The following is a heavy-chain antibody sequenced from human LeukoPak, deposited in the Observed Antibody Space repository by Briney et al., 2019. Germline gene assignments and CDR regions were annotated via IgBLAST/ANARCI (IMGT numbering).Heavy chain of an antibody. D-gene: IGHD3-10*02. CDR2: IRYDGSNK. V-gene: IGHV3-30*02. CDR1: GFTFSSYG. J-gene: IGHJ4*02. Sequence: GWSLRLSCAASGFTFSSYGMHWVRQAPGKGLEWVAFIRYDGSNKYYADSVKGRFTISRDNSKNTLYLQMNSLRAEDTAVYYCAKVTRFGDLLIDYWGQGTLVTVSS. CDR3: AKVTRFGDLLIDY.